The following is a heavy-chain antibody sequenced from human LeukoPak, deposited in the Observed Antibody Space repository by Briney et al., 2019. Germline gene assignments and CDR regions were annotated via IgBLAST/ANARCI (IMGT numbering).Heavy chain of an antibody. CDR2: IYYSGST. D-gene: IGHD3-3*01. Sequence: SETLSLACIVSGGSISSSSYYWGWIRQPPGKGLEWIGSIYYSGSTYYNPSLKSRVTISVDTSKNQFSLKLSSVTAADTAVYYCARPAHYDAYDYWGQGTLVTVSS. CDR1: GGSISSSSYY. J-gene: IGHJ4*02. CDR3: ARPAHYDAYDY. V-gene: IGHV4-39*01.